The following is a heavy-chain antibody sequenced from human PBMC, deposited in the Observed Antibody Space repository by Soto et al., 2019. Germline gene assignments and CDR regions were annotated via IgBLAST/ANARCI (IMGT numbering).Heavy chain of an antibody. V-gene: IGHV4-30-2*01. CDR2: IYHSGST. Sequence: QLQLQESGSGLVKPSQTRSLTCAFSGVSISSGGYSWSWSRQPPGKGLEWIGYIYHSGSTYYNPYLKSRVTISVDRSKNQFSLMLSSVTAADTAVYYCYRVPYPWGQGTLVTVSS. CDR3: YRVPYP. CDR1: GVSISSGGYS. J-gene: IGHJ5*02.